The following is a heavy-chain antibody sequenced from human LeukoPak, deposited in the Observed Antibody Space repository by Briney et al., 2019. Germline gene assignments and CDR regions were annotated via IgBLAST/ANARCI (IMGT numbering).Heavy chain of an antibody. CDR1: GGSISSYY. J-gene: IGHJ4*02. D-gene: IGHD1-14*01. CDR2: IYTSGST. Sequence: PSETLSLTCTVPGGSISSYYWSWIRQPAGKGLEWIGRIYTSGSTNYNPSLKSRVTISVDTSKNQFSLKLSSVTAADTAVYYCASRTTGTSNGYYFDYWGQGTLVTVSS. V-gene: IGHV4-4*07. CDR3: ASRTTGTSNGYYFDY.